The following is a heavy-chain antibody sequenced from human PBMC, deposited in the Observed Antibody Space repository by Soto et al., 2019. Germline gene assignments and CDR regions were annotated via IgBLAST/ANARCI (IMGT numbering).Heavy chain of an antibody. CDR3: TLWSYSYGLDV. CDR2: IGSAGDT. Sequence: EVQLVESGGGLVQPGGSLRLSCAASAFTLSNYDMHWVRQATGKGLEWVSAIGSAGDTYYPGSVKGRFTISRDTAKNSLYLQMNSLRARDTAVYYCTLWSYSYGLDVWGQGTTVTVSS. D-gene: IGHD3-3*01. V-gene: IGHV3-13*01. J-gene: IGHJ6*02. CDR1: AFTLSNYD.